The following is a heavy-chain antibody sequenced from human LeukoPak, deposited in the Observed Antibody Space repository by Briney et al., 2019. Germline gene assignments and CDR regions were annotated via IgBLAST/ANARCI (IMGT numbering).Heavy chain of an antibody. J-gene: IGHJ4*02. CDR1: GFTFSSYG. D-gene: IGHD6-13*01. CDR3: ARVSSSSWWALDY. Sequence: GRSLRLSCAASGFTFSSYGMHWVRQAPGKGPVWVSRINTDGSSTSYADSVKGRFTISRDNAKNTLYLQMNSLRAEDTAVYYCARVSSSSWWALDYWGQGTLVTVSS. CDR2: INTDGSST. V-gene: IGHV3-74*01.